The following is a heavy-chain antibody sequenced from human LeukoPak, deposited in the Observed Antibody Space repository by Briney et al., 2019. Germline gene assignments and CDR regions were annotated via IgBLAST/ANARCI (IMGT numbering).Heavy chain of an antibody. D-gene: IGHD3-22*01. CDR1: GGSISSGDYY. CDR2: IYHSGNT. CDR3: ATYDNSECYYDF. Sequence: SQTLSLTCTVSGGSISSGDYYWSWIRQHPGKGLEWIGYIYHSGNTYYNPSLKSRVTILLDTSKNQFSLKLSSVTAADTAVYYCATYDNSECYYDFWGQGTLVTVSS. J-gene: IGHJ4*02. V-gene: IGHV4-31*03.